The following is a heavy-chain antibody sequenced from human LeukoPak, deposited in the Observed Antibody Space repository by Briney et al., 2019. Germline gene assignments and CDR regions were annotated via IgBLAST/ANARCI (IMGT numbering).Heavy chain of an antibody. Sequence: GESPKISCKGSGYSFTSYWIGWVLQLPGKGLEWMVIIYPGDSDTRYSPSFQGQVTISADKSISTAYLQWSSLKASDTAMYYCASSSVVAATRPYYGMDVWGQGTTVTVSS. CDR1: GYSFTSYW. V-gene: IGHV5-51*01. CDR2: IYPGDSDT. CDR3: ASSSVVAATRPYYGMDV. J-gene: IGHJ6*02. D-gene: IGHD2-15*01.